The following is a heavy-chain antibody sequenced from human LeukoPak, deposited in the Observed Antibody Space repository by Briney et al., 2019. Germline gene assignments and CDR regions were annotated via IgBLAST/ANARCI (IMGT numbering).Heavy chain of an antibody. CDR3: ARASVQANDALAL. J-gene: IGHJ3*01. V-gene: IGHV3-23*01. Sequence: PGGSLRLSCAASGFTFSNYGMSWVRQAPGKGLEWVSTISGSGGTTYYSDSAKGRFTISRDNSKNTQYLQMNSLRAEDTAVYFCARASVQANDALALWGQGTMVTVSS. CDR2: ISGSGGTT. CDR1: GFTFSNYG. D-gene: IGHD1-1*01.